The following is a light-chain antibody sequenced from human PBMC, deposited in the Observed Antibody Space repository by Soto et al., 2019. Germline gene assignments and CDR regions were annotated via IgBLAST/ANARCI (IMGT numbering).Light chain of an antibody. CDR3: MQALQTPQVT. V-gene: IGKV2-28*01. J-gene: IGKJ5*01. CDR1: QILLHRNGYHY. Sequence: DIVMTQSPLALPVTPGEPASISCRSSQILLHRNGYHYLDWYLQKPGQSPLLLIYLGSSRASGVPDRFSGSGSGTDFALKISRVEAEDVGVYYCMQALQTPQVTFGQGTRLEIK. CDR2: LGS.